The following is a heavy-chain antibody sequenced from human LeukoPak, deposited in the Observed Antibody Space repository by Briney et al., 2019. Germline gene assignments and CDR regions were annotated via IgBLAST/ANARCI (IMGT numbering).Heavy chain of an antibody. D-gene: IGHD3-10*01. CDR1: GYTFTGYY. Sequence: GASVKVSCKASGYTFTGYYMHWVRQAPGQGLERMGWINPNSGGTNYAQKFQGRVTMTRDTSISTAYMELSRLRSDDTAVYYCARDRITMVRGGGNWFDPWGQGTLVTVSS. CDR2: INPNSGGT. CDR3: ARDRITMVRGGGNWFDP. J-gene: IGHJ5*02. V-gene: IGHV1-2*02.